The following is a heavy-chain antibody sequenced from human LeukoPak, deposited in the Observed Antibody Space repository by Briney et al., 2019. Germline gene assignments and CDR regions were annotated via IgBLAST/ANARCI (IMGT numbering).Heavy chain of an antibody. V-gene: IGHV3-23*01. CDR3: ARVRSMITFDY. D-gene: IGHD3-16*01. J-gene: IGHJ4*02. CDR2: ISGSGGST. CDR1: GFTFSTYA. Sequence: GGSLRLSCAASGFTFSTYAMSWVRQAPGKGLEWVSAISGSGGSTYYADSVKGRFTISRDNAKNSLYLQMNSLRAEDTAVYYCARVRSMITFDYWRQGTLVTVSS.